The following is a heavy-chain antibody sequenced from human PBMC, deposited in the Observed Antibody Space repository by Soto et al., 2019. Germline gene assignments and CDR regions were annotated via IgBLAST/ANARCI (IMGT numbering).Heavy chain of an antibody. CDR2: IIPMLGMS. J-gene: IGHJ4*02. Sequence: QVQLVQSGTEVTKPGSSVTVSCTASGDIFSRSTLSWVRQAPGQRLEWMGRIIPMLGMSNSALKFQGRITISADTSTNKFYMHLNSLRSDDTAVYYCATSYGSGSAHFDSWGQGTLVTVSS. CDR1: GDIFSRST. CDR3: ATSYGSGSAHFDS. D-gene: IGHD3-10*01. V-gene: IGHV1-69*02.